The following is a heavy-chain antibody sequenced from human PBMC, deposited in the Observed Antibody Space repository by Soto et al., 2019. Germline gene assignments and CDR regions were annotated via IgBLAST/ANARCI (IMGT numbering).Heavy chain of an antibody. V-gene: IGHV3-33*08. CDR3: ARSDCTGAYCYSWPFNYGVDV. CDR2: IWYDGSNK. CDR1: GFTFDTYG. D-gene: IGHD2-15*01. J-gene: IGHJ6*02. Sequence: GGSLRLSCTTSGFTFDTYGMHWVRQAPGKGLEWVAIIWYDGSNKYYADSVKGRFTISRDNSKNTLYLQMNSLRAGDTALYYCARSDCTGAYCYSWPFNYGVDVWGQGTTVTVSS.